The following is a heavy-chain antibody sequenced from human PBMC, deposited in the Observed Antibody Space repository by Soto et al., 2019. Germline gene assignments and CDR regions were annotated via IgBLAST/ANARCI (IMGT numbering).Heavy chain of an antibody. V-gene: IGHV4-4*02. CDR3: ARRGVYYDSSGSLYWYFDL. CDR1: GGSISSSNW. CDR2: IYHSGST. J-gene: IGHJ2*01. D-gene: IGHD3-22*01. Sequence: SETLSLTCAVSGGSISSSNWWSWVRQPPGKGLEWIGEIYHSGSTNYNPSLKSRVTISVDKSKNQFSLKLSSVTAADTAVYYCARRGVYYDSSGSLYWYFDLWGRGTLVTVSS.